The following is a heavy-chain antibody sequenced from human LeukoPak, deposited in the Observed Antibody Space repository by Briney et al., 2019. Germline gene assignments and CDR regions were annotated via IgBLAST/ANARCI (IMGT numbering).Heavy chain of an antibody. CDR1: GLTFSSYG. V-gene: IGHV3-30*18. CDR3: ANDYSNYYSYGMDV. Sequence: GGSLRLSCVASGLTFSSYGMHWVRQAPGKGLEWVAVISYDGSNRDYADSLKGRFTISRDNPENTLYLQMNSLRAEDTAVYYCANDYSNYYSYGMDVWGQGTTVIVSS. CDR2: ISYDGSNR. J-gene: IGHJ6*02. D-gene: IGHD4-11*01.